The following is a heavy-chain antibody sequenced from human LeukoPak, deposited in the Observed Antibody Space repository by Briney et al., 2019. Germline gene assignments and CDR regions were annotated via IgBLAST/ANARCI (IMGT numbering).Heavy chain of an antibody. D-gene: IGHD6-6*01. CDR3: ARGIAARPEY. J-gene: IGHJ4*02. V-gene: IGHV3-48*01. CDR1: GFTFSSYS. Sequence: GGSLRPSCAASGFTFSSYSMNWVRQAPGKGLEWVSYISSSSTIIYYADSVKGRFTISRDNAKNSLYLQMNSLRAEDTAVYYCARGIAARPEYWGQGTLVIVSS. CDR2: ISSSSTII.